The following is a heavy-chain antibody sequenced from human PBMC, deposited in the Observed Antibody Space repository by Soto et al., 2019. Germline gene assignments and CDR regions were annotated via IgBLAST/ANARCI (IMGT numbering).Heavy chain of an antibody. V-gene: IGHV3-30*18. D-gene: IGHD1-26*01. CDR3: AKAQARADSHVID. Sequence: QVQLVESGGGVVQPGRSLRLSCAASGFTFNNYGMHWARQATGKGLEWVAAISNDGSDKYYADSVKGRLTIARDNSKNTVFLQMSSLRAEDTAVYYCAKAQARADSHVIDWGQGTMVTVSS. CDR1: GFTFNNYG. CDR2: ISNDGSDK. J-gene: IGHJ3*01.